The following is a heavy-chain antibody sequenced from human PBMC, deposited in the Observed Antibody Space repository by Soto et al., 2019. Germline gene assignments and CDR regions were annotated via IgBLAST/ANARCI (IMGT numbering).Heavy chain of an antibody. CDR1: GGSISSSSYY. V-gene: IGHV4-39*07. CDR3: ARVPGP. Sequence: PSETLSLTCTVSGGSISSSSYYWGWIRQPPGKGLEWIGTIYYRSNTYYNSSLKSRVTISVDRSKNQFSLKLSSVTAADTAVYYCARVPGPWGQGTLVTVSS. J-gene: IGHJ5*02. CDR2: IYYRSNT.